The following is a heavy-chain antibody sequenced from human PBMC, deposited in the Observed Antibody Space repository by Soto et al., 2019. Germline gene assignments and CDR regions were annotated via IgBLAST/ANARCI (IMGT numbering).Heavy chain of an antibody. Sequence: QVQLVESGGGVVQPGRSLRLSCAASGFTFSSYGMHWVRQTPGKGLEWVAVIWYDGSNKYYADSVKGRFTISRDNSKNTLYLQMNSLRAEDTDVYYCARDPSTPLGYCSGGSCSDWGQGTLVTVSS. CDR3: ARDPSTPLGYCSGGSCSD. CDR1: GFTFSSYG. V-gene: IGHV3-33*01. D-gene: IGHD2-15*01. CDR2: IWYDGSNK. J-gene: IGHJ4*02.